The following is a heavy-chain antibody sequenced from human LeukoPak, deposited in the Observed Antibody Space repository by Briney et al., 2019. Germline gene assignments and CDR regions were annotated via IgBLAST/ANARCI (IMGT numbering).Heavy chain of an antibody. D-gene: IGHD6-6*01. V-gene: IGHV3-7*01. CDR1: GFTFSSYW. CDR3: ARGRTYSSSPGDY. CDR2: IKQDGSEK. J-gene: IGHJ4*02. Sequence: GGSLRLSCAASGFTFSSYWMSWVRQAPGRGLEWVANIKQDGSEKYYVDSVKGRFTISRDNAKNSLYLQMNSLRAEDTAVYYCARGRTYSSSPGDYWGQGTLVTVSS.